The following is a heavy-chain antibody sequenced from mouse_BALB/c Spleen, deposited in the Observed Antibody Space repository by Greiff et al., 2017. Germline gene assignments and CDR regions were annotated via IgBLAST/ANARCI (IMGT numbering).Heavy chain of an antibody. CDR2: ISYDGSN. CDR1: GYSITSGYY. V-gene: IGHV3-6*02. J-gene: IGHJ4*01. Sequence: ESGPGLVKPSQSLSLTCSVTGYSITSGYYWNWIRQFPGNKLEWMGYISYDGSNNYNPSLKNRISITRDTSKNQFFLKLNSVTTEDTATYYCARDPLYYGSGAMDYWGQGTSVTVSS. D-gene: IGHD1-1*01. CDR3: ARDPLYYGSGAMDY.